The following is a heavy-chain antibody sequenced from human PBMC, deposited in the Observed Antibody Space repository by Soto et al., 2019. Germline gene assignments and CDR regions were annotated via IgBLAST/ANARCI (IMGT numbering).Heavy chain of an antibody. V-gene: IGHV3-21*01. J-gene: IGHJ4*02. Sequence: EVQLVESGGGLVKPGGSLRLSCAASGFTFSSYSMNWVRQAPGKGLEWVSSISSSSSYIYYADSVKGRFTISRDNAKNSLYLQMNSLRAEDTAVYCCARDRNRKYSGGQFDYWGQGTLVTVSS. CDR3: ARDRNRKYSGGQFDY. CDR2: ISSSSSYI. D-gene: IGHD1-26*01. CDR1: GFTFSSYS.